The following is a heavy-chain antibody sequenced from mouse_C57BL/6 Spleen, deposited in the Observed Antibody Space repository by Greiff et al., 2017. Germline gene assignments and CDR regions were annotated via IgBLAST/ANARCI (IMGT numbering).Heavy chain of an antibody. Sequence: VNVVESGPGLVQPSQSLSITCTVSGFSLTSYGVHWVRLSPGKGLEWLGVIWSGGSTDYNAAFISRLSISKDNSKSQVFFKMNSLQADDTAIYYCARKGYYGSSYYFDYWGQGTTLTVSS. CDR1: GFSLTSYG. CDR2: IWSGGST. CDR3: ARKGYYGSSYYFDY. D-gene: IGHD1-1*01. V-gene: IGHV2-2*01. J-gene: IGHJ2*01.